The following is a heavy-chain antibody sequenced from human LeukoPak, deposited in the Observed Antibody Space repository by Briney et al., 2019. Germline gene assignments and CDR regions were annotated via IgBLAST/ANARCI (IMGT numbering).Heavy chain of an antibody. J-gene: IGHJ5*02. CDR2: IYHSGST. Sequence: PSQTLSLTCAVSGGSFSGGGYSWSWLRQPPGTGREWVGYIYHSGSTYYNPSLKSRVTIAVDRSKNQFSLKLSSVTAADTAVYYCARFMVTQGGNWFDPWGQGTLVTVSS. V-gene: IGHV4-30-2*01. CDR1: GGSFSGGGYS. CDR3: ARFMVTQGGNWFDP. D-gene: IGHD3-10*01.